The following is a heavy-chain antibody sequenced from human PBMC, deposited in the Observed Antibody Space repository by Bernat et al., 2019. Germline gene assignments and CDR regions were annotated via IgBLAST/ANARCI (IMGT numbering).Heavy chain of an antibody. V-gene: IGHV3-23*04. CDR3: GKVWFGSCYYYYGMDV. D-gene: IGHD3-10*01. CDR2: ISGSGGST. Sequence: EVQLVESVGGLVQPGGSLRLSCAASGFTFSSYAMSWVRQAPGKGLEWVSAISGSGGSTYYAESVKGRFTISSDNSKNTLYLQRNSLRAEDTAVYYCGKVWFGSCYYYYGMDVWGQGTTVTVSS. J-gene: IGHJ6*02. CDR1: GFTFSSYA.